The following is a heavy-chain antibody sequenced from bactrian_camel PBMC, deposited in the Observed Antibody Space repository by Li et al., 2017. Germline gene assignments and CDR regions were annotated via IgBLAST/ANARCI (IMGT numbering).Heavy chain of an antibody. CDR2: LDSDGRI. D-gene: IGHD1*01. V-gene: IGHV3S9*01. CDR1: VSSANDYC. J-gene: IGHJ6*01. Sequence: HVQLVESGGGLVQPGGSLRLSCAVSVSSANDYCLGWFRQASGKEREWVGSLDSDGRINYADSVKGRFTISKDNRKNTLYLQMNSLTPGDTAMYYCTARYEFGLGACSGVGGLDFWGQGTQVTVS. CDR3: TARYEFGLGACSGVGGLDF.